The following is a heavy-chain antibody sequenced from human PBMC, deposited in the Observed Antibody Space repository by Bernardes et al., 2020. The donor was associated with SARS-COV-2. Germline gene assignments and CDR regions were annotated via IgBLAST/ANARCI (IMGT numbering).Heavy chain of an antibody. CDR3: ARGAYSLNKSCPRIVFDI. V-gene: IGHV3-74*01. J-gene: IGHJ3*02. D-gene: IGHD1-26*01. Sequence: GGSLRLSCAVSGFTFSSYWMHWIRQAPGKGLVWVSRINGDGTSTSYADSVKGRFTISRDNAKNTLNLQMNSLSAEDTAVYYCARGAYSLNKSCPRIVFDIWGQSTMVTFSS. CDR2: INGDGTST. CDR1: GFTFSSYW.